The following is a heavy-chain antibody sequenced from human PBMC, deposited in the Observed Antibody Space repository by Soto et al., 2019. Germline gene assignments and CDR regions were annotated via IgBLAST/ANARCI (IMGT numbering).Heavy chain of an antibody. CDR3: VKGSGYYLHWFES. CDR2: IYYSGGT. D-gene: IGHD3-3*01. J-gene: IGHJ5*01. Sequence: QLQLQESGPGLVKPSETLSLTCSVSGGSISSSSYYWGWIRQPPGEGLEWIGSIYYSGGTYYKPSLKSRVTISVDTSKNQFSLKLSSVTAADTAFYYCVKGSGYYLHWFESRGQGTLVTVSS. V-gene: IGHV4-39*01. CDR1: GGSISSSSYY.